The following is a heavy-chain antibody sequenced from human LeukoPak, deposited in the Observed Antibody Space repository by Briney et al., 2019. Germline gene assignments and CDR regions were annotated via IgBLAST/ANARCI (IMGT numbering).Heavy chain of an antibody. V-gene: IGHV1-46*01. J-gene: IGHJ5*02. D-gene: IGHD3-22*01. Sequence: ASVKVSCKASGYTFTNYYIHWVRQAPGQGPEWMGTINPSGGSTSYAQKFQGRVTITADESTSTAYMELSSLRSEDTAVYYCARSIYYYDSSGVNWFDPWGQGTLVTVSS. CDR1: GYTFTNYY. CDR2: INPSGGST. CDR3: ARSIYYYDSSGVNWFDP.